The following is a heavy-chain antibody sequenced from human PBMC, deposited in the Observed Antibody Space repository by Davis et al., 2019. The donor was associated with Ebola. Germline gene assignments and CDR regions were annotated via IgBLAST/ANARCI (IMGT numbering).Heavy chain of an antibody. D-gene: IGHD5/OR15-5a*01. Sequence: GGSLRLSCAASGFSVSSDYMSWVRQAPGKGLEWVSIVSSGGNTYYADSVKGRFTISRHNSKNTLYLQMNSLRAEDTAVYYCARDSRSTNVDWYFDLWGRGTLVTVSS. V-gene: IGHV3-53*04. CDR1: GFSVSSDY. J-gene: IGHJ2*01. CDR3: ARDSRSTNVDWYFDL. CDR2: VSSGGNT.